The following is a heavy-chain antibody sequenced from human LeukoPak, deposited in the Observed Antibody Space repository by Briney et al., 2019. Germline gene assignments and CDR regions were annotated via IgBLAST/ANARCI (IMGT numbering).Heavy chain of an antibody. Sequence: SETLSPTCAVYGGSFSGYYWSWIRQPPGKGLEWIGEINHSGSTNYNPSLKSRVTISVDTSKNQFSLKLSSVTAADTAVYYCARGGDSYGYFDYWGQGTLVTVSS. V-gene: IGHV4-34*01. J-gene: IGHJ4*02. CDR3: ARGGDSYGYFDY. CDR1: GGSFSGYY. CDR2: INHSGST. D-gene: IGHD5-18*01.